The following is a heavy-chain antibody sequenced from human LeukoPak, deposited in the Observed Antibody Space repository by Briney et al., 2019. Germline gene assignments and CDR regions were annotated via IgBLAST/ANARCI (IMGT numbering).Heavy chain of an antibody. CDR1: GFTFSSYA. J-gene: IGHJ4*02. CDR3: SKGLRHSGYSLFDY. D-gene: IGHD3-22*01. Sequence: SGGSLRLSCAASGFTFSSYAMSWVRQAPGKGLEWVSTLSGSGDTTYYADSVKGRFTISRDNSKNTLYLQMYSLRAEDTAVYFCSKGLRHSGYSLFDYWGQGSLVTVSS. V-gene: IGHV3-23*01. CDR2: LSGSGDTT.